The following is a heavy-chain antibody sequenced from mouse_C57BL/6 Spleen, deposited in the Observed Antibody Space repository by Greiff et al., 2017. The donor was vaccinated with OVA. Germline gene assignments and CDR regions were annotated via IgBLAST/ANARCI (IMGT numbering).Heavy chain of an antibody. CDR2: IYPGDGDT. V-gene: IGHV1-82*01. Sequence: VQLQQSGPELVKPGASVKISCKASGYAFSSSWMNWVKQRPGKGLEWIGRIYPGDGDTNYNGKFKGKATLTADKSSSTAYMQLSSLTSEDSAVYFCARSTYSSYPYYYAMDYWGQGTSVTVSS. D-gene: IGHD2-5*01. CDR1: GYAFSSSW. J-gene: IGHJ4*01. CDR3: ARSTYSSYPYYYAMDY.